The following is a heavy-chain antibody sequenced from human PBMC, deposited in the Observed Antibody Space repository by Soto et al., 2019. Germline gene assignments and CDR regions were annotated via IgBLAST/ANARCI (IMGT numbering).Heavy chain of an antibody. CDR2: IHGGGST. J-gene: IGHJ5*02. Sequence: EVQLVESGGGLIQPGGSLRLSCAASGFIVSSDYMSWVRQAPGKGLEWVSIIHGGGSTYYADSVKGRFTISRDNSKNTLYRMMIILRAEDKAVYYCARRGPWGQGTLVTVSS. CDR3: ARRGP. V-gene: IGHV3-53*01. CDR1: GFIVSSDY.